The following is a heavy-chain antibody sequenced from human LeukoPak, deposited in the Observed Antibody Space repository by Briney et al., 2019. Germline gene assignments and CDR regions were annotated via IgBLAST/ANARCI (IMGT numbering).Heavy chain of an antibody. CDR3: AREFCSGGSCYSGLYLDY. CDR1: GFTFSSYA. D-gene: IGHD2-15*01. V-gene: IGHV3-21*01. J-gene: IGHJ4*02. CDR2: ISSSSSYI. Sequence: PGGSLRLSCAAAGFTFSSYAMNWVRQAPGKGLEWVSSISSSSSYIYYADSVRGRFTISRDNAKNSLYLQMNSLRAEDTAVYYCAREFCSGGSCYSGLYLDYWGQGTLVTVSS.